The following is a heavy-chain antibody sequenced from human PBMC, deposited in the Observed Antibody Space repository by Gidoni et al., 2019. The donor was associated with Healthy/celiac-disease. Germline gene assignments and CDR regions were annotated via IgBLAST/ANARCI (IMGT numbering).Heavy chain of an antibody. CDR3: EGYDFWSGDYYYYGMDV. D-gene: IGHD3-3*01. J-gene: IGHJ6*02. CDR2: IKSKTDGGTT. CDR1: GFTFSTAW. V-gene: IGHV3-15*07. Sequence: EVQLVESGGGLVTPGWSLRLSCAASGFTFSTAWLNWVRQAPGKGLEWVGRIKSKTDGGTTDYAAPVKGRFTISRDDSKNTLYLQMNSLKTEDTAVYYCEGYDFWSGDYYYYGMDVWGQGTTVTVSS.